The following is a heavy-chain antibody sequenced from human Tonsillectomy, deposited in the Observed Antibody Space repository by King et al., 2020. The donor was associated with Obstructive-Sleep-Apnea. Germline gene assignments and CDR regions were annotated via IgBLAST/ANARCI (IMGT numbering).Heavy chain of an antibody. Sequence: VQLVESGGGLVQPGGSLRLSCAASGFTFSSYSMNWVRQAPGKGLEWVSYISSSSRTIYYADSVKGRFTISSDNAKNSLYLQMNSLRAEDTAVYYCARDLEGAAFDYWGQGTLVTVSS. V-gene: IGHV3-48*04. CDR3: ARDLEGAAFDY. CDR2: ISSSSRTI. J-gene: IGHJ4*02. CDR1: GFTFSSYS. D-gene: IGHD2-15*01.